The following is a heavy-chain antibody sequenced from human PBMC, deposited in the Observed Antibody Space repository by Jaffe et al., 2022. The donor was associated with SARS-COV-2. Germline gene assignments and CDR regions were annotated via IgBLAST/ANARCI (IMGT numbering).Heavy chain of an antibody. Sequence: EVQLVQSGAEVEKPGESLRISCKSSGYTFSDYWISWVRQMPGKGLEWMGKIDPSDSYTKYSPSFQGHVTMSVDKSISTAYLQWGSLKDSDTATYYCARLSGLKSGYESTFYYYGVDVWGQGTTVIVSS. CDR1: GYTFSDYW. J-gene: IGHJ6*02. D-gene: IGHD5-12*01. CDR2: IDPSDSYT. CDR3: ARLSGLKSGYESTFYYYGVDV. V-gene: IGHV5-10-1*03.